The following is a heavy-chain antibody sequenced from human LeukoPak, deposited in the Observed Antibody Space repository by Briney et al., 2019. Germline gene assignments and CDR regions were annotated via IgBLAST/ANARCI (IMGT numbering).Heavy chain of an antibody. D-gene: IGHD3-3*01. CDR3: ARVYDFWSGYYFDY. Sequence: SETLSLTCTVSGGSISSYYWSWIRQPPGKGLEWIGYIYYSGSTNYNPSLKSRVTISVDTSKNQFSLKLSSVTAADTAVYYCARVYDFWSGYYFDYWGQGTLVTVSS. CDR1: GGSISSYY. J-gene: IGHJ4*02. V-gene: IGHV4-59*01. CDR2: IYYSGST.